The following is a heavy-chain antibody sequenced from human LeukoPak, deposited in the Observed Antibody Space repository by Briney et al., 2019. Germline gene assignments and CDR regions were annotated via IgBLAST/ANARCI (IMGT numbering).Heavy chain of an antibody. D-gene: IGHD3-10*01. Sequence: GGSLRLSCAASGFTFSGSALHWVRQASGKGLEWVGRIRSTANGHATAYAASVKGRFTSYRDDSKNTAYLQMDSLKTEDTAVYYCTGNYYGSGSYADFDYWGQGTLVTVAS. CDR3: TGNYYGSGSYADFDY. CDR2: IRSTANGHAT. CDR1: GFTFSGSA. V-gene: IGHV3-73*01. J-gene: IGHJ4*02.